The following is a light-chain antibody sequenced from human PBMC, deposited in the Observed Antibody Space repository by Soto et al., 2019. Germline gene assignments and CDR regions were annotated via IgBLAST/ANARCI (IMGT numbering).Light chain of an antibody. CDR1: QSVRSN. CDR3: QQYNDWPRT. V-gene: IGKV3-15*01. Sequence: DIVLTQSPVTLSLSPGDTATLSCRASQSVRSNFLAWYQHKPGQAPRLLIYGVSTRATGIPARFSGSGSETEFTLTISSLQSEDFAVYYCQQYNDWPRTFGQGTKVDI. CDR2: GVS. J-gene: IGKJ1*01.